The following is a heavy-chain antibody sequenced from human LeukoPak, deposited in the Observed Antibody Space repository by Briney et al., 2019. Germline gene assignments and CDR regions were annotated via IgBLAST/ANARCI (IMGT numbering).Heavy chain of an antibody. Sequence: SETLSLTCSVSGGSISGSSYYWGWIRQPPGKGLEWIGSVYYSGNTYYIPSLTSRVTISVDTSKNQFSLRLISVTAADTAVYYCAGHVGTSGWYMWFDPWGQGTLVTVSS. CDR3: AGHVGTSGWYMWFDP. CDR1: GGSISGSSYY. CDR2: VYYSGNT. V-gene: IGHV4-39*01. J-gene: IGHJ5*02. D-gene: IGHD6-19*01.